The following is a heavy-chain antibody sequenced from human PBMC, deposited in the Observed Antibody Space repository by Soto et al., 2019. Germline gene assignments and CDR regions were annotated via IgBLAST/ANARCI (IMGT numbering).Heavy chain of an antibody. CDR3: ARAPSLDYDSNHPWFDP. D-gene: IGHD3-22*01. CDR1: GGSISSGGYY. CDR2: IYYSGST. V-gene: IGHV4-31*03. Sequence: SETLSLTCTVSGGSISSGGYYWSWIRQHPGKGLEWIGNIYYSGSTYYNPSLKSRVTISVDTSKNQFSLKLSSVTAADTAVYYCARAPSLDYDSNHPWFDPWGQGTLVTVSS. J-gene: IGHJ5*02.